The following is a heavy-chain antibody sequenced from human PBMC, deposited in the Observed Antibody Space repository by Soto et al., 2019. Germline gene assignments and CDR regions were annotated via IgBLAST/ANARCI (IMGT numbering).Heavy chain of an antibody. V-gene: IGHV3-9*01. CDR3: AKDIWLELGNDAFDI. J-gene: IGHJ3*02. D-gene: IGHD7-27*01. Sequence: GGSLRLSCAASGFTFDDYAMHWVRQAPGKGLEWVSGISWNSGNIGYADSVKGRFTISRDNAKNSLYLQMNSLRAEDTALYYCAKDIWLELGNDAFDIWGQGTMVTVSS. CDR2: ISWNSGNI. CDR1: GFTFDDYA.